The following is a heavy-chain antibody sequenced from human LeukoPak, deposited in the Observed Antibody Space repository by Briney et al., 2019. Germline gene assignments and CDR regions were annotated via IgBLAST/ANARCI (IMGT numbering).Heavy chain of an antibody. Sequence: GGSLRLSCAASGFTFSSYAMSWVRQAPGKGLEWVSSISGSGGSTYYADSVKGRFTISRDNSKNTLYLQMNSLRAEDTAVYYCAKVRQWLVRGTFDYWGQGTLVTVSS. CDR1: GFTFSSYA. D-gene: IGHD6-19*01. J-gene: IGHJ4*02. CDR2: ISGSGGST. V-gene: IGHV3-23*01. CDR3: AKVRQWLVRGTFDY.